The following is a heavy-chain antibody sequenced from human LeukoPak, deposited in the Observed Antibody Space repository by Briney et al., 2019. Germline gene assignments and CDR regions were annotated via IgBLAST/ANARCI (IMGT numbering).Heavy chain of an antibody. CDR3: ARRGRYFDWLYWFDP. CDR1: NGSFSGYY. Sequence: SETLSLTCAVYNGSFSGYYWSWIRQPPGKGLEWIGEINHSGSTNYNPSLKSRVTISVDTSKNQFSLKLSSVTAADTAVYYCARRGRYFDWLYWFDPWGQGTLVTVSS. J-gene: IGHJ5*02. V-gene: IGHV4-34*01. CDR2: INHSGST. D-gene: IGHD3-9*01.